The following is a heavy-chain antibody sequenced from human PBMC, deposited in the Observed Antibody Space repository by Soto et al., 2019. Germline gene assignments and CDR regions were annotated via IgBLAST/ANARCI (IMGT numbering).Heavy chain of an antibody. CDR2: IIPMFGTA. V-gene: IGHV1-69*12. D-gene: IGHD5-18*01. CDR3: ASGIQLWLRRINNGYSG. CDR1: GGTFSTYA. J-gene: IGHJ4*02. Sequence: QVQLVQSGAGVKKPESSVKVSCKAPGGTFSTYAISWVRQAPGQGLEWMGGIIPMFGTANYAQRCQDRVTITADESTNTVYMKLSSLRSEDTAVYFCASGIQLWLRRINNGYSGWGQGTLVTVSS.